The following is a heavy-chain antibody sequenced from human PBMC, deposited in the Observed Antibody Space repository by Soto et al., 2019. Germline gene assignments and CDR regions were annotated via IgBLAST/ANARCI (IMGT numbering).Heavy chain of an antibody. D-gene: IGHD2-21*01. CDR2: IYPGDSDT. CDR1: GYSFTTYW. J-gene: IGHJ1*01. Sequence: PGESLKISWKGSGYSFTTYWIGWVRQMPGKGLEWMGIIYPGDSDTRYSPSFQGQVTISADKSTSTAYLQWSSLKASDTAMYYCARRDDSPTAEYFQRWGQGTLVTVSS. V-gene: IGHV5-51*01. CDR3: ARRDDSPTAEYFQR.